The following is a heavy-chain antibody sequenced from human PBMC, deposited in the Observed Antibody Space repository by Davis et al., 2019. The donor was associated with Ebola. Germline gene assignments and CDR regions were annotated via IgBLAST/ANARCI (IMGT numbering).Heavy chain of an antibody. CDR2: ISYDGSNK. V-gene: IGHV3-30*18. D-gene: IGHD6-13*01. CDR3: AKGAIAAAGLNFDY. J-gene: IGHJ4*02. CDR1: GFTFSSYG. Sequence: GESLKISCAASGFTFSSYGMHWVRQAPGKGLEWVAVISYDGSNKYYADSVKGRFTISRDNSKNTLYLQMNSLRAEDTAVYYCAKGAIAAAGLNFDYWSQGTLVTVSS.